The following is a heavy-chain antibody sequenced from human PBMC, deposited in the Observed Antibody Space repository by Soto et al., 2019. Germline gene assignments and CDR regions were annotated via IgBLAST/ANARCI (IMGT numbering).Heavy chain of an antibody. CDR1: AYTFTGYG. D-gene: IGHD5-12*01. J-gene: IGHJ4*02. CDR2: ISAYNGNT. CDR3: ARDLGGFPDY. Sequence: QVQLVKSGAELKKPGASVRVSCKASAYTFTGYGISWVRQAPGQGLEWMGWISAYNGNTHYAQKLQGRVTMTTDTSTTTANMELRSLRSDDTAVYYCARDLGGFPDYWGQGTLVTVSS. V-gene: IGHV1-18*01.